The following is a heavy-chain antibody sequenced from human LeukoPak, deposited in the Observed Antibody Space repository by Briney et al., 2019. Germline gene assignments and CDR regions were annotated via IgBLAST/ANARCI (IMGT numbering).Heavy chain of an antibody. CDR1: GGSISSGDYY. V-gene: IGHV4-30-4*08. CDR2: IYYSGST. J-gene: IGHJ4*02. CDR3: ARERPDYGDFDY. D-gene: IGHD4-17*01. Sequence: SETLSLTCTVSGGSISSGDYYWSWIRQPPGKGLEWIGCIYYSGSTYYNPSLKSRVTISVDTSKNQFSLKLSSVTAADTAVYYCARERPDYGDFDYWGQGTLVTVSS.